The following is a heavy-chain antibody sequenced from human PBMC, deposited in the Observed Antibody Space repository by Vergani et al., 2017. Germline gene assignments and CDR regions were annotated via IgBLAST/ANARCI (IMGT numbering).Heavy chain of an antibody. D-gene: IGHD3-10*01. V-gene: IGHV3-21*05. J-gene: IGHJ4*02. CDR1: AFTFNNYP. Sequence: EVQLVESGGGLVKPGGSLRLSCSISAFTFNNYPMNWVRQAPGKGLEWISNIRTTTESGSFYADSVKGRFSISRDDAKNSLYLQMNSLRVEDTAVYFCVRDYKYGFDFWGLGTLVTVSP. CDR2: IRTTTESGS. CDR3: VRDYKYGFDF.